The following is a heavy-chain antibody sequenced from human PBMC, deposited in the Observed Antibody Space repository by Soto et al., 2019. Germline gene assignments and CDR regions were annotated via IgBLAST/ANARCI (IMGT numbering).Heavy chain of an antibody. CDR2: IYTSGST. V-gene: IGHV4-4*07. Sequence: QVQLQESGPGLVKPSETLSLTCTVSGGSISSYYWSWIRQPAGKGLEWIGRIYTSGSTNYNPSLKSRVTMSVDTSKNQFSLKLSSVTAADTAVYYCARENYYDSSGYYELMVYFDYWGQGTLVTVSS. D-gene: IGHD3-22*01. CDR3: ARENYYDSSGYYELMVYFDY. CDR1: GGSISSYY. J-gene: IGHJ4*02.